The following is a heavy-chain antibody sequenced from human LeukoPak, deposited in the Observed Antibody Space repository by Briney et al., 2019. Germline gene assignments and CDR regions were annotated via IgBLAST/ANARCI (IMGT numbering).Heavy chain of an antibody. Sequence: GGSLRLSCAASALTFSSYAMNWVRQAPGKGLEWVSGLCGSGDNTYYADSVKGRFTISRDNSKNTLFLQMNSLRAEDTAIYYCAKDLRICPRGYVSSSLPFDYWGQGTLVTVSS. CDR1: ALTFSSYA. D-gene: IGHD6-6*01. V-gene: IGHV3-23*01. CDR2: LCGSGDNT. CDR3: AKDLRICPRGYVSSSLPFDY. J-gene: IGHJ4*02.